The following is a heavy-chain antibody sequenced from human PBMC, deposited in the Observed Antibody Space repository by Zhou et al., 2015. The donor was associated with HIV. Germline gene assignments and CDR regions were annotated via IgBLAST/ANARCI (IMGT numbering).Heavy chain of an antibody. CDR1: GSTLNKNG. Sequence: QVQLVESGGGVVQPGRSLRLSCSTSGSTLNKNGIHWVRQAPGKGLEWVASTSYDGLTKYYGDSVKGRFTISRDNRDNALYLQINSLRVEDTAVYYCARFDYGAGSDYWGQGTLVIVSS. CDR3: ARFDYGAGSDY. D-gene: IGHD3-10*01. J-gene: IGHJ4*02. CDR2: TSYDGLTK. V-gene: IGHV3-30*03.